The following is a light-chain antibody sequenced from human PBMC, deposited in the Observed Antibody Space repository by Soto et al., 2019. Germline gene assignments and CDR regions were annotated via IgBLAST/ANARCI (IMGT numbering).Light chain of an antibody. CDR2: AAS. CDR3: QQSYSNPRT. V-gene: IGKV1-39*01. CDR1: QSISSY. J-gene: IGKJ1*01. Sequence: IEVTQFPSSLSASVGDRVTITWRASQSISSYLTWYQQKPGQAPKLLIYAASSLQSGVPSRFSGSGSGTDFTLTISSLQTEDFATYYCQQSYSNPRTFGHGTQVDIK.